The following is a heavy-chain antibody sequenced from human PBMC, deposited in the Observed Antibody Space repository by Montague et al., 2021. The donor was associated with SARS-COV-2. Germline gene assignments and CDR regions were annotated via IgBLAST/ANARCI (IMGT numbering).Heavy chain of an antibody. CDR2: IDWDDDK. Sequence: PALVKPTQTLTLTCTFSGFSLNTGGMSVSWILQPPGKALEWLARIDWDDDKYYITSLKTRLTISKDTSKNQVVLTMTNMDPVDTATYYCARIYGGLLISHDAIEIWGEWTMVAVSS. D-gene: IGHD2/OR15-2a*01. CDR1: GFSLNTGGMS. J-gene: IGHJ3*02. CDR3: ARIYGGLLISHDAIEI. V-gene: IGHV2-70*11.